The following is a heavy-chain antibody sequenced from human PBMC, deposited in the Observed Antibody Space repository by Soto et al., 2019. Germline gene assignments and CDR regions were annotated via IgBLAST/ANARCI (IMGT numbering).Heavy chain of an antibody. D-gene: IGHD3-10*01. CDR2: IYYSGST. CDR3: ARHELLWFGELSYWFDP. J-gene: IGHJ5*02. V-gene: IGHV4-59*08. Sequence: PSETLSLTCTVSGGSISSYYWSWIRQPPGKGLEWIGYIYYSGSTNYNPSLKSRVTISVDTSKNQFSLKLSSVTASDTAVYYFARHELLWFGELSYWFDPWGQGTLVTVSS. CDR1: GGSISSYY.